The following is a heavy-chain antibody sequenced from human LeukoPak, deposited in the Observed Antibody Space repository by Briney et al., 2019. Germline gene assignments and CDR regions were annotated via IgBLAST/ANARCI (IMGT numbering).Heavy chain of an antibody. CDR3: ARGKGIAARRSAFDI. V-gene: IGHV4-39*07. Sequence: SETLSLTCTVSGGSISSSSYYWGWIRQPPGKGLEWIGSIYYSGSTYYNPSLKSRVTISVDTSKNQFSLKLSSVTAADTAVYYCARGKGIAARRSAFDIWGQGTMVAVSS. D-gene: IGHD6-6*01. CDR1: GGSISSSSYY. CDR2: IYYSGST. J-gene: IGHJ3*02.